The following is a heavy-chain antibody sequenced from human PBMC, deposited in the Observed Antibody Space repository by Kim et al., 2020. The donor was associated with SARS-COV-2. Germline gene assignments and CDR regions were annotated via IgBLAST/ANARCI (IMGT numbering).Heavy chain of an antibody. Sequence: ASVKVSCKASGYTFTSYDINWVRQATGQGLEWMGWMNPNSGNTGYAQKFQGRVTMTRNTSISTAYMELSSLRSEDTAVYYCAREGGGNIAAQRGMDVWGQGTTVTVSS. D-gene: IGHD6-6*01. V-gene: IGHV1-8*01. CDR2: MNPNSGNT. CDR1: GYTFTSYD. J-gene: IGHJ6*02. CDR3: AREGGGNIAAQRGMDV.